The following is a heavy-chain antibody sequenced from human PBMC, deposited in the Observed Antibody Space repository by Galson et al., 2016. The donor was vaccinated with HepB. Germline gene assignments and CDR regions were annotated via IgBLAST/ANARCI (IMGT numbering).Heavy chain of an antibody. D-gene: IGHD3-3*01. Sequence: SLRLSCAASGFTFSGYWMHWVRQAPGKGLVWVSRTNSAGSSRSYADSVKGRFTISRDNAKNTLYLQMNSLRVEDTAVYYCATLSGPPVNDFWGQGTLVTVSS. CDR2: TNSAGSSR. CDR3: ATLSGPPVNDF. J-gene: IGHJ4*02. V-gene: IGHV3-74*01. CDR1: GFTFSGYW.